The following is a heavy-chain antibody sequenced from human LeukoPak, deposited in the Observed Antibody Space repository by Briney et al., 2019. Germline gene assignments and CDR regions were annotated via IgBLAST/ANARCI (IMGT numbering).Heavy chain of an antibody. D-gene: IGHD1-1*01. Sequence: GGSLRLSCAASGFSFSSYALSWVRQAPGKGLEWVSAIGISGDYTSYSDSVKGRFTISRDNSKNTLYLQMNSLRAEDTAVYYCATDVHPGNNWFDPWGQGTLVTVSS. CDR1: GFSFSSYA. CDR3: ATDVHPGNNWFDP. V-gene: IGHV3-23*01. J-gene: IGHJ5*02. CDR2: IGISGDYT.